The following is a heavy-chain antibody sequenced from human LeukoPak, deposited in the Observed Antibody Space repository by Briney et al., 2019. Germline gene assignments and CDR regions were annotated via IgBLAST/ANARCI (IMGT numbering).Heavy chain of an antibody. D-gene: IGHD3-10*02. CDR2: INHSGST. V-gene: IGHV4-34*01. J-gene: IGHJ4*02. CDR1: GGSFSGYY. Sequence: TSETLSLTCAVYGGSFSGYYWSWIRQPPGKGLEWIGEINHSGSTNYNPSLKSRVTISVDTSKNQFSLKLSSVTAADTAVYYCARGTVRGGFDYWGQGTLVPVSS. CDR3: ARGTVRGGFDY.